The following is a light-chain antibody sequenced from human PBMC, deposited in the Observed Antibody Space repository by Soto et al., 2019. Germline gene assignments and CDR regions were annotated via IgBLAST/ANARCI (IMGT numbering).Light chain of an antibody. CDR2: DAS. Sequence: DIQMTQSPSTLSASVGDRGTITCRASQSISSWLAWYQQKPGKAPKLLIYDASSLESGAPSRFSGRRSGTEFTLTITSLHPDDFATYYCQHYNSYSEAFGQGTKVDIK. J-gene: IGKJ1*01. V-gene: IGKV1-5*01. CDR3: QHYNSYSEA. CDR1: QSISSW.